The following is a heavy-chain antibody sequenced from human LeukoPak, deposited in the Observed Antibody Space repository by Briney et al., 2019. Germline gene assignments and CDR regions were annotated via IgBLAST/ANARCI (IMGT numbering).Heavy chain of an antibody. D-gene: IGHD2-2*01. Sequence: SETLSLTCTVSGGSISSSSYYWGWIRQPPGKGLEWIGSIYYSGSTYYNPSLKSRVTISVDTSKNQFSLKLSSVTAADTAVYYCARLTDCSSTSCYYYYYGTDVWGQGTTVTVSS. CDR1: GGSISSSSYY. J-gene: IGHJ6*02. V-gene: IGHV4-39*01. CDR2: IYYSGST. CDR3: ARLTDCSSTSCYYYYYGTDV.